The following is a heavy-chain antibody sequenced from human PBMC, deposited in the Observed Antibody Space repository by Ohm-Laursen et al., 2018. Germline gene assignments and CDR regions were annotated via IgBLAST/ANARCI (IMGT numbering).Heavy chain of an antibody. D-gene: IGHD6-13*01. CDR3: ARVASSSWSYYYGMDV. Sequence: SLRLSCTASGFTFSSYEMNWVRQAPGKGLEWVSYISSSGSTIYYADSVKGRFTISRDNAKNSLYLQMNSLRAEDTAVYYCARVASSSWSYYYGMDVWGQGTTVTVSS. J-gene: IGHJ6*02. V-gene: IGHV3-48*03. CDR1: GFTFSSYE. CDR2: ISSSGSTI.